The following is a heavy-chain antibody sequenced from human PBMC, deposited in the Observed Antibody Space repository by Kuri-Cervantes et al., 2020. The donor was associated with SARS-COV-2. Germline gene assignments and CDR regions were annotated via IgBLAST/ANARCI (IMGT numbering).Heavy chain of an antibody. V-gene: IGHV1-3*01. CDR1: GYTSTSYA. Sequence: ASVKVSCKASGYTSTSYAMHWVRQAPGQRLEWMGWINAGNGNTKYSQKFQGRVTITRDTSASTAYMELSSLRSEDTAVYYCATTSGYCSGGSCHGNYWGQGTLVTVSS. CDR3: ATTSGYCSGGSCHGNY. J-gene: IGHJ4*02. D-gene: IGHD2-15*01. CDR2: INAGNGNT.